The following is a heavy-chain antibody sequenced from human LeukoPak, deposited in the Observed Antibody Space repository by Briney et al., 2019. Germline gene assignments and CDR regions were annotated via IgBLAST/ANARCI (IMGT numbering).Heavy chain of an antibody. J-gene: IGHJ5*02. CDR3: ARDNSALTGYRERAYWFDP. CDR2: IFHSGST. CDR1: SGSIFSSNW. D-gene: IGHD3-9*01. V-gene: IGHV4-4*02. Sequence: SETLSLTCAVSSGSIFSSNWWSWVRPPPGKGLEGIGKIFHSGSTNYNPSLKSRVTISVDTSKNQFSLKLSSVTAADTAVYYCARDNSALTGYRERAYWFDPWGQGTLVTVSS.